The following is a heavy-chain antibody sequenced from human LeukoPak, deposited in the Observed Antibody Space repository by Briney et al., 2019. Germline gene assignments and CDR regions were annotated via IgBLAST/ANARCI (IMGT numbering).Heavy chain of an antibody. V-gene: IGHV3-11*04. CDR1: GFTFSDHY. D-gene: IGHD1-1*01. CDR2: ISTSGTTM. J-gene: IGHJ4*02. Sequence: GGSLRLSCAASGFTFSDHYMSWLRLAPGKGLEWVSSISTSGTTMYYADSVKGRFTISRENAKNSLYLQMNSLRAGDTAVYYCARDRAGTLDYWGQGTLVTVSS. CDR3: ARDRAGTLDY.